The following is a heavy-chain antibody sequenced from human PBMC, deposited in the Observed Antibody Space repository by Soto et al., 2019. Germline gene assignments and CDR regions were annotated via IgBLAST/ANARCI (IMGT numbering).Heavy chain of an antibody. V-gene: IGHV1-2*02. CDR1: GYTFTGYY. CDR2: INPNSGGT. CDR3: ARLSNYSWNYYGMDV. Sequence: ASVKVSCKASGYTFTGYYMHWVRQAPGQGLEWMGWINPNSGGTNYAQKLQGRVTMTTDTSTSTAYMELRSLRSDDTAVYYCARLSNYSWNYYGMDVWGQGTTVTVSS. J-gene: IGHJ6*01. D-gene: IGHD1-1*01.